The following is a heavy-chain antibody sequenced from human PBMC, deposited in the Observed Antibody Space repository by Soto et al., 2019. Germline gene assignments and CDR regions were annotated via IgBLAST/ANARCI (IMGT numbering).Heavy chain of an antibody. V-gene: IGHV3-74*01. D-gene: IGHD2-21*02. CDR3: ARDRFFGDSYYYYGMDV. Sequence: GGSLRLSCAASGFTFSLSWMHWVRQGPGNRLEWVSRINSDGSIKYYADSVKGRFTISRDNSKNTLYLQMNSLRAEDTAVYYCARDRFFGDSYYYYGMDVWGQGTTVTVS. CDR2: INSDGSIK. CDR1: GFTFSLSW. J-gene: IGHJ6*02.